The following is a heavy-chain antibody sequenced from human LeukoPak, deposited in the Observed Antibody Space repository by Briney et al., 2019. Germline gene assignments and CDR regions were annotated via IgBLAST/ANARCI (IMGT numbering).Heavy chain of an antibody. V-gene: IGHV3-48*02. D-gene: IGHD6-13*01. Sequence: PGRSLRLSCVVSGFTFSTYGMNWVRQAPGNGLEWVSYIDSGSGKSIYYADSVKGRFTISRDNAKNSLYLQMNGLRDEDTAVYYCARSKQLVYWGQGTLVTVSS. CDR3: ARSKQLVY. CDR2: IDSGSGKSI. J-gene: IGHJ4*02. CDR1: GFTFSTYG.